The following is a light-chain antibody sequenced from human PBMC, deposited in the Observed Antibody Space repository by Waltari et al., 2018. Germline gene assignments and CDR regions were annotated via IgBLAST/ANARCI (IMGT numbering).Light chain of an antibody. V-gene: IGLV2-14*01. CDR3: SSYTTSSAPGV. CDR1: DSDVGAYDF. J-gene: IGLJ1*01. CDR2: EVS. Sequence: QSALTQPASVSGSPGQSITISCSGTDSDVGAYDFVSWYQQHPGQAPHLIIYEVSNRPSGISNRCPASKSGNTASLTISGLQAEDEADYYCSSYTTSSAPGVFGTGTRVTVL.